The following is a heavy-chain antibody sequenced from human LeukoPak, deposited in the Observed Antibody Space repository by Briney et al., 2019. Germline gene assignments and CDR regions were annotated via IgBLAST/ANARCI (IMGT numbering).Heavy chain of an antibody. V-gene: IGHV3-7*01. D-gene: IGHD6-6*01. Sequence: PGGSLRLSCAASGFTFSSYWMSWVRQAPGKGLEWVANIKQDGSEKYYVDSVKGRFTISRDNAKNSLYLQMKSLRAEDTAVYYCARDSSTPYYYYYMDVWGKGTTVTVSS. J-gene: IGHJ6*03. CDR3: ARDSSTPYYYYYMDV. CDR2: IKQDGSEK. CDR1: GFTFSSYW.